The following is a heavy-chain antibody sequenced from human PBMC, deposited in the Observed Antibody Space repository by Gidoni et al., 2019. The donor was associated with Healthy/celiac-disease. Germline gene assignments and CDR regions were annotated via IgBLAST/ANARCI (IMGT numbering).Heavy chain of an antibody. Sequence: QVQLVQSGAEVKKPGSSVKVSCKASGGTFSSYTISWVRQAPGQGLEWMGRIIPILGIANYAQKFQGRVTITADKSTSTAYMELSSLRSEDTAVYYCARGRGAYYYDSSGSLDAFDIWGQGTMVTVSS. D-gene: IGHD3-22*01. CDR1: GGTFSSYT. V-gene: IGHV1-69*02. J-gene: IGHJ3*02. CDR2: IIPILGIA. CDR3: ARGRGAYYYDSSGSLDAFDI.